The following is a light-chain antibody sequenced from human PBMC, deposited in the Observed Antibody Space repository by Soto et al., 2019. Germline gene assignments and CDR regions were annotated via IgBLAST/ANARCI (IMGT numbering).Light chain of an antibody. CDR1: QSISSY. CDR3: QQASSTPVT. V-gene: IGKV1-39*01. CDR2: AAS. Sequence: DIQMTQSPSSLSASVGDRVTITCRASQSISSYLNWYQQKPGKAPKLLIYAASSLQSGVPSRFSGSGSGTDFSLTNSSMQPEDFATYFCQQASSTPVTFGPGTKVDFK. J-gene: IGKJ3*01.